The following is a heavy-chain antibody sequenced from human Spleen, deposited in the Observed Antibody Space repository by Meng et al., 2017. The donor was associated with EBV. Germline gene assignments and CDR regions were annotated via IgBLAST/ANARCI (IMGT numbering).Heavy chain of an antibody. J-gene: IGHJ5*02. D-gene: IGHD3-22*01. CDR1: GGSFNGHY. V-gene: IGHV4-34*01. CDR3: ASRGDGIFSNYDWFDL. CDR2: VDQSGVS. Sequence: QGPLKVWGPGRWKPSETLPLNLSVDGGSFNGHYLSWIRQPPGKGLEWIGEVDQSGVSNYNPSLKSRVTMSLDTSKNQFSLKLSSVTAADTAVYYCASRGDGIFSNYDWFDLWGQGTLVTVSS.